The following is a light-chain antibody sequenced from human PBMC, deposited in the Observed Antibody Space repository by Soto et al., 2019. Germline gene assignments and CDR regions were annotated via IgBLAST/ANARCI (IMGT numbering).Light chain of an antibody. CDR2: SAS. V-gene: IGKV1-39*01. CDR3: QQSFGTPLT. Sequence: DIQMTQSPATLSSSVGERVTITCRASQNIRNYLKWYQQKSGKAPTLLIYSASSLQVVFPSRFSGSGSGTDFTLTISSLQPEDFATYYCQQSFGTPLTFGGGTMVEIK. J-gene: IGKJ4*01. CDR1: QNIRNY.